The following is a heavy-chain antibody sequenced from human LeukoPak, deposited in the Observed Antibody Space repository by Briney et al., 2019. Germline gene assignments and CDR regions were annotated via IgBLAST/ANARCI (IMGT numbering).Heavy chain of an antibody. CDR3: ARGRGTRFYYYYGMDV. CDR2: ISSSSSYI. CDR1: GFTFSSYS. J-gene: IGHJ6*04. V-gene: IGHV3-21*01. D-gene: IGHD2-15*01. Sequence: KTGGSLRLSCAASGFTFSSYSMNWVRQAPGKGLEWVSSISSSSSYIYYADSVKGRFTISRDNAKNSLYLRMNSLRAEDTAVYYCARGRGTRFYYYYGMDVWGKGTTVTVSS.